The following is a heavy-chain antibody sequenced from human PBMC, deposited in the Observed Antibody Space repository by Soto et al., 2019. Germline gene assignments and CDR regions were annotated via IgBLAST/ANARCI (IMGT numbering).Heavy chain of an antibody. D-gene: IGHD2-15*01. Sequence: GGSLRLSCAASGFTVSSNYMSWVRQAPGKGLEWVSVIYSGGSTYYADSVKGRFTISRDNSKNTLYLQMNSLRAEDTAVYYCAREGILGDLYYFVYWGQGTLVTVSS. J-gene: IGHJ4*02. CDR2: IYSGGST. CDR1: GFTVSSNY. V-gene: IGHV3-66*02. CDR3: AREGILGDLYYFVY.